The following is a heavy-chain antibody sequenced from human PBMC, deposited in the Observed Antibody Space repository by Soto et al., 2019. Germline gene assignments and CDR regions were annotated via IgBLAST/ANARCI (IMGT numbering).Heavy chain of an antibody. Sequence: EVQLVESGGGLVQPGGSLRLSCVASGFTFRNFWMGWLRQTPEKGLEWVANIKPDGSEKYYVDSVKGRFPISRDNAKNSLYLQMNSLRAEETAVYYCARENYFDYWGQGTLVTVSS. J-gene: IGHJ4*02. CDR2: IKPDGSEK. V-gene: IGHV3-7*04. CDR3: ARENYFDY. CDR1: GFTFRNFW.